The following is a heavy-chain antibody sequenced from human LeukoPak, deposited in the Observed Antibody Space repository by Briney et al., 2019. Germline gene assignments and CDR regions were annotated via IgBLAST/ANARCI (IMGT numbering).Heavy chain of an antibody. V-gene: IGHV4-59*01. CDR3: ARGNTYDYVWGSYLYAFDI. J-gene: IGHJ3*02. D-gene: IGHD3-16*02. CDR1: GGSISSYY. Sequence: SETLSLTCTVSGGSISSYYWSWIRQPPGKGLEGIGYIYYSGSTNYNPSLNSRVTISVDTSKNQFSLKLSSVTAADTAVYYCARGNTYDYVWGSYLYAFDIWGQGTMVTVSS. CDR2: IYYSGST.